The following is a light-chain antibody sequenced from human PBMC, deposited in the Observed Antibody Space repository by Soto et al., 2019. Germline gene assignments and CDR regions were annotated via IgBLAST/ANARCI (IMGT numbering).Light chain of an antibody. V-gene: IGKV3-20*01. CDR3: QQYGSSPQT. CDR2: GAS. J-gene: IGKJ1*01. CDR1: QSVGSSY. Sequence: VLTQSPGTLSLSTGDRATLSCRASQSVGSSYLAWYQQKPGQAPRLLIYGASSRATGIPDRFSGGGSGTDFTLTISRLETEDFAVYYCQQYGSSPQTFGQGTKVEIK.